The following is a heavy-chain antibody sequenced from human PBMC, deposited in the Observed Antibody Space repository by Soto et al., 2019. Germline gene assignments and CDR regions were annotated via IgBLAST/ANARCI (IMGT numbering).Heavy chain of an antibody. CDR3: ARAGYQLLGYYYYGMDV. D-gene: IGHD2-2*01. CDR2: IYYSGST. V-gene: IGHV4-39*07. J-gene: IGHJ6*02. CDR1: GGSISSSSYY. Sequence: PSETLSLTCTVSGGSISSSSYYWCWIRHPPGKGLEWIGSIYYSGSTYYNPSLKSRVTISVDTSKNQFSLKLSSVTAADTAVYYCARAGYQLLGYYYYGMDVWGQGTTVTVSS.